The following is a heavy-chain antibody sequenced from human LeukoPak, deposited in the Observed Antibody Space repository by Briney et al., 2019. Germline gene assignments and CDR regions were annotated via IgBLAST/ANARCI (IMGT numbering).Heavy chain of an antibody. CDR2: INHSGST. Sequence: PSETLSLTCAVYGGSFSGYYCSWLRQPPGKGLEWIGEINHSGSTNYNPSLKSRVTISVDTSKNQFSLKLSSVTAADTAVYYCARAASYYDFWSGYYSPPFDYWGQGTLVTVSS. D-gene: IGHD3-3*01. V-gene: IGHV4-34*01. CDR3: ARAASYYDFWSGYYSPPFDY. J-gene: IGHJ4*02. CDR1: GGSFSGYY.